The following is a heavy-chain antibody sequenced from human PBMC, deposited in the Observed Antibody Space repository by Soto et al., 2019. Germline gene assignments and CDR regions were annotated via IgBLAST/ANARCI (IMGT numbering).Heavy chain of an antibody. D-gene: IGHD4-17*01. CDR1: GGTFSSYA. CDR3: ARRPADYGDYVHPFDY. V-gene: IGHV1-69*13. CDR2: IIPIFGTA. J-gene: IGHJ4*02. Sequence: ASVKVSCKASGGTFSSYAISWVRQAPGQGLEWMGGIIPIFGTANYAQKFQGRVTITADESTSTAYMGLSSLRSEDTAVYYCARRPADYGDYVHPFDYWGQGTLVTVSS.